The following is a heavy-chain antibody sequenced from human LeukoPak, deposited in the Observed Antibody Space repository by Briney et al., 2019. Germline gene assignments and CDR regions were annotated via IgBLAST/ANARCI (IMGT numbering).Heavy chain of an antibody. CDR1: GFTFSSYG. V-gene: IGHV3-33*01. Sequence: GGSLRLSCAASGFTFSSYGMHWVRQAPGKGLEWVAVIWYDGSNKYYADSVKGRFIISRDNSKNTLYLQMNSLRAEDTAVYYCARAEGYYDSSGNDAFDIWGQGTMVTVSS. CDR3: ARAEGYYDSSGNDAFDI. J-gene: IGHJ3*02. CDR2: IWYDGSNK. D-gene: IGHD3-22*01.